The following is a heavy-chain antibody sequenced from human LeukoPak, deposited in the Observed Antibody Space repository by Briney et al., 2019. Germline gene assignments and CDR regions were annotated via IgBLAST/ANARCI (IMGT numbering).Heavy chain of an antibody. V-gene: IGHV1-2*06. CDR1: GYTFTGYY. Sequence: ASVKVSCKASGYTFTGYYIHWVRQAPGQGLEWMGRINPNSGGTNYAQKFQGRVTMTRDTSINTAYMELSRLTSDDTAVYYCARSHGNIPLVSWGQGTLVPVSS. J-gene: IGHJ5*02. D-gene: IGHD2/OR15-2a*01. CDR2: INPNSGGT. CDR3: ARSHGNIPLVS.